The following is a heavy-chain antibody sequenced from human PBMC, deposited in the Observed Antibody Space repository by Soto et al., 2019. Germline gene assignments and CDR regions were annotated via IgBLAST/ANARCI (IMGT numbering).Heavy chain of an antibody. Sequence: EVQLLESGGGLVQPGGSLRLSCAASGFTFKNFAVSWVRQAPGKGMEWVSAIGGSGSSANYADSVKGRFTVSRDDSKSTQYLQMSRLRDDDTALYYCAKDAVAYNGEWDWFDLWGQGTLVTVSS. D-gene: IGHD3-10*01. V-gene: IGHV3-23*01. CDR2: IGGSGSSA. CDR1: GFTFKNFA. J-gene: IGHJ5*02. CDR3: AKDAVAYNGEWDWFDL.